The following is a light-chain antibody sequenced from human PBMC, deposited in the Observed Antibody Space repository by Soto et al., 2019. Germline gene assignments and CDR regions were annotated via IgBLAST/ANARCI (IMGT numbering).Light chain of an antibody. J-gene: IGLJ2*01. Sequence: QSALTQPASVSGSPGQSITISCTGTSSDIGGYNFVSWYQQHPGKAPKLIIYDVSYRPSGVSSRFSGSKSGNTASLTISGLQAEDEADYYCSSYTTSSTPIFGGGTKVTVL. V-gene: IGLV2-14*01. CDR1: SSDIGGYNF. CDR2: DVS. CDR3: SSYTTSSTPI.